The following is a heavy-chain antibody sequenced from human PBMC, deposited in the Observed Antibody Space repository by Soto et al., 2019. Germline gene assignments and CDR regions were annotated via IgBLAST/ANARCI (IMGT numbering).Heavy chain of an antibody. Sequence: GASLKISCEGFEFSLNTYWNAWVRQTPWKVLEWMGAIFPGASDTRSSQSFQGHVKIAADRSISPAYLHWNSLKVSDTAIYYCARQCLPYRGSVYYDAMDVWGRGTTVTVSS. D-gene: IGHD1-26*01. J-gene: IGHJ6*02. CDR1: EFSLNTYW. CDR3: ARQCLPYRGSVYYDAMDV. V-gene: IGHV5-51*02. CDR2: IFPGASDT.